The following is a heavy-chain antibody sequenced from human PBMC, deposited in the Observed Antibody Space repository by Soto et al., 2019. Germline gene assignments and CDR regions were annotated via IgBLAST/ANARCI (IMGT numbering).Heavy chain of an antibody. Sequence: QVQLQQWGAGLLKPSETLSLTCAVYGGSFNGYSWTWIRQPPGTGLEWIGEINHSGSTNYNPSLKSRVTISVDTSKNQFSLKLTSVTAADTAVYYCARDKITGLFDYWGQGTLVTVSS. J-gene: IGHJ4*02. CDR1: GGSFNGYS. CDR2: INHSGST. D-gene: IGHD2-8*02. CDR3: ARDKITGLFDY. V-gene: IGHV4-34*01.